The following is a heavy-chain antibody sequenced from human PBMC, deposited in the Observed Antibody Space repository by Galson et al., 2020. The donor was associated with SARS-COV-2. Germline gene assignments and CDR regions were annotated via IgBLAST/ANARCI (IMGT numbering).Heavy chain of an antibody. Sequence: ASVKVSCKASGYTFTGYYMHWLRQAPGQGLEWMGWINPNSGGTNYAQKFQGRVTMTRDTSISTAYMELSRLRSDDTAVYYCAREPVYSSGNHFDDWGQGTLVTVSS. CDR2: INPNSGGT. D-gene: IGHD6-19*01. V-gene: IGHV1-2*02. CDR1: GYTFTGYY. J-gene: IGHJ4*02. CDR3: AREPVYSSGNHFDD.